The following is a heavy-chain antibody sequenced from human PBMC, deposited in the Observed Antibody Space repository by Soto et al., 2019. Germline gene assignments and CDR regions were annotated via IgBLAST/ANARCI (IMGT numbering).Heavy chain of an antibody. CDR2: ISGSGGST. J-gene: IGHJ4*02. CDR1: GFTFSSYA. D-gene: IGHD3-22*01. Sequence: PGGSLRLSCAASGFTFSSYAMSWVRQAPGKGLEWVSAISGSGGSTYYADSVKGRFTISRDNSKNTLYLQMNSLRAEDTAVYYCAKDFVYDSSGHLPLFDYWGQGTLVIVSS. V-gene: IGHV3-23*01. CDR3: AKDFVYDSSGHLPLFDY.